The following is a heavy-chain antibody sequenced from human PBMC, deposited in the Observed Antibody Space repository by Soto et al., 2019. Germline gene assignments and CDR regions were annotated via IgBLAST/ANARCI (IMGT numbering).Heavy chain of an antibody. CDR1: GYTFTSYD. Sequence: QVQLVQSGAEVKKPGASVKVSCKASGYTFTSYDINWVRQATGQGLEWMGWMNPNSGNTGYAQKFQGRVTMTRNTSISTADMELSTLRSEDTAVYYCARAREYYYGMDVWGQGTTVTVSS. J-gene: IGHJ6*02. V-gene: IGHV1-8*01. CDR3: ARAREYYYGMDV. CDR2: MNPNSGNT.